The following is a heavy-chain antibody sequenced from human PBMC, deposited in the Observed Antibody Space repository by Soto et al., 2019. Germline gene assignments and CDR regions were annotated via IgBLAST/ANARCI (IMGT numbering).Heavy chain of an antibody. CDR1: GYSFTSYW. Sequence: LGESLKISCKGSGYSFTSYWISWVRQMPGKGLEWMGRIDPSDSYTNYSPSFQGHVTISADKSISTAYLQWSSLKASDTAMYYCAREGEIRDIVVVVAATRTYFYNGMDVWGQGTTVTVSS. J-gene: IGHJ6*02. CDR3: AREGEIRDIVVVVAATRTYFYNGMDV. CDR2: IDPSDSYT. D-gene: IGHD2-15*01. V-gene: IGHV5-10-1*01.